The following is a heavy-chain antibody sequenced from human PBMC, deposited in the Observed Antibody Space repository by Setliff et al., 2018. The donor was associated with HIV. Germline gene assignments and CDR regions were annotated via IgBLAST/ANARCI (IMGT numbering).Heavy chain of an antibody. CDR1: GFTFGDAW. Sequence: GGSLRLSCTASGFTFGDAWMSWVRQAPGKGLEWVSRIKSKANGETTDYAAPVKGRFTISRDDSRNTLFLKMNSLKTEDTGVYYCTTRETIVFGVVLLDYWGQGTLVTVSS. D-gene: IGHD3-3*01. J-gene: IGHJ4*02. CDR3: TTRETIVFGVVLLDY. CDR2: IKSKANGETT. V-gene: IGHV3-15*01.